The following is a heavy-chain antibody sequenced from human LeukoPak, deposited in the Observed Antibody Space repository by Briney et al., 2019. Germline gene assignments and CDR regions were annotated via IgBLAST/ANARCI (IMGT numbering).Heavy chain of an antibody. Sequence: ASVKVSCKASGYTFTSYGISWVRQAPGQGLEWMGWICAYNGNTNYAQKLQGRVTMTTDTSTSTAYMELRSLRSDDTAVYYCARLYCSSTSCYTGVYMDVWGQGTSVTVSS. D-gene: IGHD2-2*02. V-gene: IGHV1-18*01. CDR1: GYTFTSYG. CDR2: ICAYNGNT. J-gene: IGHJ6*02. CDR3: ARLYCSSTSCYTGVYMDV.